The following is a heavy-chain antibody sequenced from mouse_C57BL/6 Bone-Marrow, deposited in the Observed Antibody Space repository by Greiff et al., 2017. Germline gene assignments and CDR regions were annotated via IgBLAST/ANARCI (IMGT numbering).Heavy chain of an antibody. D-gene: IGHD1-1*01. Sequence: QVQLQQPGAELVMPGASVKLSCKASGYTFTSYWMHWVKQRPGQGLEWIGEIDPSDSYTNYNQKFKGKSTLTVDKSSNTAYMQLSSLTSEDSAVYYGAGYYYGRRDWYYDVWDTGTTVTVSA. J-gene: IGHJ1*03. CDR3: AGYYYGRRDWYYDV. V-gene: IGHV1-69*01. CDR2: IDPSDSYT. CDR1: GYTFTSYW.